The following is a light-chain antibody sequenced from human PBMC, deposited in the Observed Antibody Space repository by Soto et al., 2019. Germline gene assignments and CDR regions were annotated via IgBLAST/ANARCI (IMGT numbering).Light chain of an antibody. CDR3: AAWDDSLNGPV. CDR2: NND. CDR1: SSNIGTNT. Sequence: QSVLTQPPSESVAPGQRVSISCSGSSSNIGTNTVNWYQQLPGTAPKLLIYNNDQRPSGVPDRFSGSKSGTSVSLAISGLQSEDEADYYCAAWDDSLNGPVFGGGTKLTVL. J-gene: IGLJ3*02. V-gene: IGLV1-44*01.